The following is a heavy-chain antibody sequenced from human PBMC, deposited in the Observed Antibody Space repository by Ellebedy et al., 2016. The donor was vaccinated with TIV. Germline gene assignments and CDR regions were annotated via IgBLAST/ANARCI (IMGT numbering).Heavy chain of an antibody. Sequence: PGGSLRLSCAASGFSFSSYWMTWVRQAPGKGLEWVANINRDGSDEQYVDSVKGRFTISRDNAKNSLYLQINGLRAEDTAVYYCARYSRGGGSYWGQGALVTASS. D-gene: IGHD3-16*01. CDR1: GFSFSSYW. CDR3: ARYSRGGGSY. CDR2: INRDGSDE. V-gene: IGHV3-7*03. J-gene: IGHJ4*02.